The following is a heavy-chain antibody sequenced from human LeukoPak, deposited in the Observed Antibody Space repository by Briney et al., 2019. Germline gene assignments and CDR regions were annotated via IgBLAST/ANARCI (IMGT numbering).Heavy chain of an antibody. CDR1: GFTFSSYA. CDR2: ITSGGGST. D-gene: IGHD2-2*01. Sequence: GGSLRLSCAASGFTFSSYAMSWVRQVPGKGLEWVSTITSGGGSTFYADSVKGRFTISRDSSKNTLYLRMSSLRAEDTAVYYCARDHPDCIGPSCLLFDYWGQGTLVTVSS. V-gene: IGHV3-23*01. J-gene: IGHJ4*02. CDR3: ARDHPDCIGPSCLLFDY.